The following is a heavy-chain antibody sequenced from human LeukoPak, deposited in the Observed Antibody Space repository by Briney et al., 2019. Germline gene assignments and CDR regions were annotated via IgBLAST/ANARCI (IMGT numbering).Heavy chain of an antibody. V-gene: IGHV1-24*01. J-gene: IGHJ5*02. CDR3: ATRYCSGGSCYKAWFDP. Sequence: ASVTVSCKVSGYTLTELSMHWVRQAPGKGREWMGGFDPEAGETIYAQKFQGRVTMTEDTSTDTAYMELSSLRSEDTAVYYCATRYCSGGSCYKAWFDPWGQGTLVTVSS. CDR1: GYTLTELS. CDR2: FDPEAGET. D-gene: IGHD2-15*01.